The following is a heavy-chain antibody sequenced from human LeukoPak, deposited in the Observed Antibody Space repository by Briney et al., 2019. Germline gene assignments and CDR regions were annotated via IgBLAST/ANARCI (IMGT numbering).Heavy chain of an antibody. CDR1: GYIFNTYA. CDR3: ATNTELWSSYFDY. D-gene: IGHD5-18*01. J-gene: IGHJ4*02. V-gene: IGHV1-3*01. CDR2: INAGNGNT. Sequence: GASVKVSCKATGYIFNTYAIHWVRQAPGQRLEWMGWINAGNGNTKYSQKFQGRVTITRDTSASTAYMELSSLRSEDTAVYYCATNTELWSSYFDYWGQGTLVTVSS.